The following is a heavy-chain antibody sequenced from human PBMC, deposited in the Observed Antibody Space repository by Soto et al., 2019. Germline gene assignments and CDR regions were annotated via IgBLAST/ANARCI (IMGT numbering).Heavy chain of an antibody. CDR3: AKGAFIVVVVAATNWFDP. J-gene: IGHJ5*02. CDR1: GFTFSSYA. CDR2: ISGSGGST. Sequence: EVQLLESGGGLVQPGGSLRLSCAASGFTFSSYAMSWVRQAPGKGLEWVSVISGSGGSTYYADSVKGRFTISRDNSKNTLYLQMNSLRAEDTAVYYCAKGAFIVVVVAATNWFDPWGQGTLVTVSS. D-gene: IGHD2-15*01. V-gene: IGHV3-23*01.